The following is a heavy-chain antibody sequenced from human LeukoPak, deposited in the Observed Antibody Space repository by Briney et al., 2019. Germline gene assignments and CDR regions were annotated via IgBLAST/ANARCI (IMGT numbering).Heavy chain of an antibody. CDR1: GGSLSSGSYY. V-gene: IGHV4-61*02. D-gene: IGHD4-17*01. Sequence: SQTLSLTCTVSGGSLSSGSYYWSWIRQPAGKGLEWIGRIYTSGSTNYNPSLKSRVTISVDTSKNQFSLKLSSVTAADTPVYYCARAPYGDYTPGYYYYYYMDVWGKGTTVTVSS. CDR3: ARAPYGDYTPGYYYYYYMDV. CDR2: IYTSGST. J-gene: IGHJ6*03.